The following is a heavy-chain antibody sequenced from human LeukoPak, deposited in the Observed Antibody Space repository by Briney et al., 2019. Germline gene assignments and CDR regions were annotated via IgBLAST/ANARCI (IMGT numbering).Heavy chain of an antibody. CDR1: GGSFSGYY. J-gene: IGHJ4*02. D-gene: IGHD3-22*01. V-gene: IGHV4-34*01. CDR3: AKYPHSSGYYLGYFDY. Sequence: PSETLSLTCAVYGGSFSGYYWSWIRQPPGKGLEWIGEINHSGSTNYNPSLKSRVTISVDTSKNQFSLKLSSVTAADTAVYYCAKYPHSSGYYLGYFDYWGQGTLVTVSS. CDR2: INHSGST.